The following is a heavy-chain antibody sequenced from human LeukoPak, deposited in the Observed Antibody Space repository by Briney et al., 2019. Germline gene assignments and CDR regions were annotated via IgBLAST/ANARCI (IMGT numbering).Heavy chain of an antibody. J-gene: IGHJ4*02. CDR1: GISLSNYA. D-gene: IGHD3-10*01. CDR2: ISERGGST. V-gene: IGHV3-23*01. Sequence: PGGSLRLSCVVSGISLSNYAMTWVRQAPGKGLEWVSYISERGGSTTYADSVKGRFTISRDTSLNTLYLQMNNPRAEDTAVYFCAKRGVVIRGILVIGYHQEAYHYDFWGRGVLVTVSS. CDR3: AKRGVVIRGILVIGYHQEAYHYDF.